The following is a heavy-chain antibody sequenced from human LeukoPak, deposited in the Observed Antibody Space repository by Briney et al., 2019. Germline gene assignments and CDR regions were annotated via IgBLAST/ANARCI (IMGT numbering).Heavy chain of an antibody. V-gene: IGHV3-21*01. J-gene: IGHJ4*02. CDR1: GFTYSSYS. CDR3: AREEVKGYCSGGSCYSTSGGLYYFDY. Sequence: GGSLRLSCAATGFTYSSYSMNRDRHDPVNEPERVSSISSSSSYIYYADSVKGRFTISRDNAKNSVYMQMNSLRAEDTAVYYCAREEVKGYCSGGSCYSTSGGLYYFDYWGQGTLVTVSS. D-gene: IGHD2-15*01. CDR2: ISSSSSYI.